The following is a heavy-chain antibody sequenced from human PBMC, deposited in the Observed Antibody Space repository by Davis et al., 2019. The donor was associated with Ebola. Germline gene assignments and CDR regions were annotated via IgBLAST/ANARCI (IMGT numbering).Heavy chain of an antibody. J-gene: IGHJ5*02. CDR1: GGTFSSYA. CDR2: INTYNGYT. V-gene: IGHV1-18*01. Sequence: ASVKVSCKASGGTFSSYAISWVRQAPGQGLEWMGWINTYNGYTDYAQKLQGRVTMTTDTSTSTVYMDLRSLSSDDTAVYYCARDGGTWWFDPWGQGTLVTVSS. CDR3: ARDGGTWWFDP. D-gene: IGHD3-16*01.